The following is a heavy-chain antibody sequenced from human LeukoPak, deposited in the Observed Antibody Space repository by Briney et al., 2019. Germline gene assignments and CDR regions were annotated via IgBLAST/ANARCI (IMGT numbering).Heavy chain of an antibody. CDR2: ISAYNGNT. Sequence: ASVKVSCKASGYTFTSYGISWVRQAPGQGLEWMGWISAYNGNTNYAQKLQGRVTMTRDTSTGTVNMELSNLRSEDTAVYYCARNDHGYFQHWGQGSLVTVSS. CDR3: ARNDHGYFQH. V-gene: IGHV1-18*01. J-gene: IGHJ1*01. CDR1: GYTFTSYG.